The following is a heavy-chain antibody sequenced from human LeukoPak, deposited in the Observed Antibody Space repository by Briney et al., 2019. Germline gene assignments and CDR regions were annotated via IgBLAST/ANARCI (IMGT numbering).Heavy chain of an antibody. J-gene: IGHJ3*02. D-gene: IGHD5-18*01. CDR3: ARARSSYGYGDAFDI. CDR1: GSTFSSYG. CDR2: IRYDGSNK. Sequence: PGGSLRLSCAASGSTFSSYGMHWVRQAPGKGLEWVAFIRYDGSNKYYAGSVKGRFTISRDNSKNTLYLQMNSLRAEDTAVYYCARARSSYGYGDAFDIWGQGTMVTVSS. V-gene: IGHV3-30*02.